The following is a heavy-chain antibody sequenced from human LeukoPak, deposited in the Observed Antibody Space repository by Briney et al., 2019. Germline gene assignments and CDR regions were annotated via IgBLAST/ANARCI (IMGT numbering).Heavy chain of an antibody. D-gene: IGHD6-19*01. CDR2: ISWNSGSI. V-gene: IGHV3-9*01. J-gene: IGHJ4*02. CDR3: AKGQIAVAGGSFDY. CDR1: GFTFSSYS. Sequence: GGSLRLSCAASGFTFSSYSMNWVRQAPGKGLEWVSGISWNSGSIGYADSVKGRFTISRDNAKNSLYLQMNSLRAEDTALYYCAKGQIAVAGGSFDYWGQGTLVTVSS.